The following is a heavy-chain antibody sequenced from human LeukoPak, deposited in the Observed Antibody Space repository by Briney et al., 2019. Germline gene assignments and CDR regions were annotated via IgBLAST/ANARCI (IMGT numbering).Heavy chain of an antibody. Sequence: ASVKVSCKASGHTFTGYYIHWVRQAPGQGLEWMGMINPSGGNTNYAQKFQGRVTMTRDTSTSTVYMELSSLRSEDTAVYYCARGDHVRIYAESSFDIWGQGTMVTVSS. CDR3: ARGDHVRIYAESSFDI. D-gene: IGHD5/OR15-5a*01. CDR2: INPSGGNT. CDR1: GHTFTGYY. J-gene: IGHJ3*02. V-gene: IGHV1-46*01.